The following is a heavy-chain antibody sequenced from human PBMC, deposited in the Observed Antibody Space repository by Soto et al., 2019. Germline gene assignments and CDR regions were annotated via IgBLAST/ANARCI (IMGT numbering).Heavy chain of an antibody. CDR3: ARDPDGDQDFDY. CDR1: GFSFTSYC. V-gene: IGHV3-48*01. J-gene: IGHJ4*02. CDR2: IHTSSGTI. D-gene: IGHD2-21*02. Sequence: GGSLTLACAASGFSFTSYCMTWVRQAPGKGLEWISYIHTSSGTIYYADSVKGRFTISKDNAENSLYLQMNSLRAEDTAVYYCARDPDGDQDFDYWGQGTLVTVSS.